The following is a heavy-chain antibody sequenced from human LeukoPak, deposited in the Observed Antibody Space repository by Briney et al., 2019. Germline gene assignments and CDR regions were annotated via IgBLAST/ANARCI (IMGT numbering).Heavy chain of an antibody. Sequence: NPSETLSLTCTVSGGSIRSTSYYWGWIRQPPGKGLEWIGSIDYSETTYYNPSLRSRVTISADTSKNQFSLKLSSVTAADTGVYYCVRHRGYFSGSKCYHVWFDPWGQGTLVTVSS. J-gene: IGHJ5*02. CDR3: VRHRGYFSGSKCYHVWFDP. D-gene: IGHD2-15*01. CDR2: IDYSETT. CDR1: GGSIRSTSYY. V-gene: IGHV4-39*01.